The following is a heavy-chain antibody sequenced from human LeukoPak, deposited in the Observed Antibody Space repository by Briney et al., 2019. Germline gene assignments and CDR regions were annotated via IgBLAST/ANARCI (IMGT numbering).Heavy chain of an antibody. CDR2: VFYGGIT. CDR3: ASGTVFGVITPQYFHY. CDR1: AGSISTPY. J-gene: IGHJ4*02. D-gene: IGHD3-3*01. V-gene: IGHV4-59*11. Sequence: PSETLSLTCTVSAGSISTPYWHWIRQSPGKRLEWIGFVFYGGITNYNPSLKSRVTISLDTSKNQFSLRLTSVTAADTAVYYCASGTVFGVITPQYFHYWGQGTRVTVSS.